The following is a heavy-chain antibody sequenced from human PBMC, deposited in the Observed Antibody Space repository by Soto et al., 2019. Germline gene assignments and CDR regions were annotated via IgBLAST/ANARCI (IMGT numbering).Heavy chain of an antibody. V-gene: IGHV3-30*03. J-gene: IGHJ4*02. D-gene: IGHD6-6*01. Sequence: GGSLRLSCAASGFTFSSYGMHWVRQAPGKGLEWVADISYSGSNKYYADSVKGRFTISRDNAKNTLYLQMNSLRAEDTAVYYCARGRELARYFDYWGQGTLVTVSS. CDR1: GFTFSSYG. CDR3: ARGRELARYFDY. CDR2: ISYSGSNK.